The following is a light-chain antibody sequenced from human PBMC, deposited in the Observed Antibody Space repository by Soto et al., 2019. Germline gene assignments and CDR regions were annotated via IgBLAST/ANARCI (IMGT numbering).Light chain of an antibody. Sequence: DIQMPQSPSPLPASVGDSVTSTWRASQSIGDSLAWYQQKPGKAPYLLISDVSGLERGVPSRFSGSGSGTEFTLTISSMQPDDLATLFCQQYNGYSRTVGQGTKVDIK. CDR2: DVS. J-gene: IGKJ1*01. V-gene: IGKV1-5*01. CDR3: QQYNGYSRT. CDR1: QSIGDS.